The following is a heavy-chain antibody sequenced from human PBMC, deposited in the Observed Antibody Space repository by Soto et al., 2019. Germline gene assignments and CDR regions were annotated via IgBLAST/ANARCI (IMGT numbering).Heavy chain of an antibody. D-gene: IGHD5-12*01. CDR3: LRGNSGYGNFDY. CDR2: IKGDGSET. J-gene: IGHJ4*02. Sequence: VRQAPGKGLVWVSRIKGDGSETNYADSVKSRFTISRDNAKNTLCLQLNSLRAEDTAVYYCLRGNSGYGNFDYWGQGTRVTVSS. V-gene: IGHV3-74*01.